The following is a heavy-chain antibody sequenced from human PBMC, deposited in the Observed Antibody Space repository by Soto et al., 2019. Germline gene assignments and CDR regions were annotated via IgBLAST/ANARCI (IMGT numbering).Heavy chain of an antibody. D-gene: IGHD3-3*01. J-gene: IGHJ6*02. V-gene: IGHV3-33*01. Sequence: GGSLRLSCAASGFTFSRQGMHWVRQAPGKGLEWGAVIWYDGSNKYYADSVKGRFTISRDNSKNTLYLQMNSLRAEDTAVYYCARDSNVLRFLEWSLHGFLYYYYGMDVWGQGTTVTVSS. CDR1: GFTFSRQG. CDR3: ARDSNVLRFLEWSLHGFLYYYYGMDV. CDR2: IWYDGSNK.